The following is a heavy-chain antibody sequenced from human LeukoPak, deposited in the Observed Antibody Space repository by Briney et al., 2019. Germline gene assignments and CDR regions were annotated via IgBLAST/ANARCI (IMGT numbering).Heavy chain of an antibody. D-gene: IGHD6-13*01. CDR2: IYTSGST. CDR3: AREREGIAAAGTSVLIDY. V-gene: IGHV4-4*07. J-gene: IGHJ4*02. CDR1: GGSISSYY. Sequence: SETLSLTCTVSGGSISSYYWSWIRHPAGKGLGWIGRIYTSGSTNYNPSLKSRVTMSVDTSKNQFFLKLSSVTAADTAVYYCAREREGIAAAGTSVLIDYWGQGTLVTASS.